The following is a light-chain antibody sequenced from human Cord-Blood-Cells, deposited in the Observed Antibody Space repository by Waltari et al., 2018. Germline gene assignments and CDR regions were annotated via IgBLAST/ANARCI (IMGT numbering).Light chain of an antibody. CDR2: CNS. CDR3: QSYDSSLSGWV. CDR1: SSNLRAGSD. Sequence: QSVLTPPPSVSGAPGQRVTIPCTGSSSNLRAGSDVHWYQQLPGTAPKLLIYCNSKRPSGVPDRFSGSKSGTSASLAITGLQAEDEADYYCQSYDSSLSGWVFGGGTKLTVL. J-gene: IGLJ3*02. V-gene: IGLV1-40*01.